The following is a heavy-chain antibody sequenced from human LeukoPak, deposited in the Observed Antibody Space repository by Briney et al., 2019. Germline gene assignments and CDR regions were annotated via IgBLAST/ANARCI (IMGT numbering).Heavy chain of an antibody. CDR3: ARHNQGSPDY. J-gene: IGHJ4*02. V-gene: IGHV3-48*01. CDR2: ISSSRSIM. Sequence: GGSLRLXCVASGFIFSYYDMDWVRQAPGKGLEWISYISSSRSIMYYADSVLGRFTVSRDNAENTLYLQMNSLRGDDTAVYYCARHNQGSPDYWGQGTLVTVSS. CDR1: GFIFSYYD.